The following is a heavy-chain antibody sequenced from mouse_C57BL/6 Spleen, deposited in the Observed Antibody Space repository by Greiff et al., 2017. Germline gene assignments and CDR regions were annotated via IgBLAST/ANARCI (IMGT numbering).Heavy chain of an antibody. Sequence: DVMLVESGEGLVKPGGSLKLSCAASGFTFSSYAMSWVRQTPEKRLEWVAYISSGGDYIYYADTVKGRFTISRDNARNTLYLQMSSLKSEDTAMYYCTRGEIYDGYYDYAMDYWGQGTSVTVSS. CDR1: GFTFSSYA. J-gene: IGHJ4*01. CDR2: ISSGGDYI. CDR3: TRGEIYDGYYDYAMDY. V-gene: IGHV5-9-1*02. D-gene: IGHD2-3*01.